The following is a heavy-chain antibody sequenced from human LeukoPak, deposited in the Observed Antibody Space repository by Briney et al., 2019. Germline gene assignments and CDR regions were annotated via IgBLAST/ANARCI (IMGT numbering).Heavy chain of an antibody. CDR3: AKDLGIWFFDC. J-gene: IGHJ4*02. V-gene: IGHV3-23*01. Sequence: GESLKISCKGSGYSFTSYWIGWVRQAPGKGLEWVSSLNPGGGSTYYAASVKGRFTISRDNSQNTLYLQMSSLRGEDTAVYYCAKDLGIWFFDCWGQGTLVTVSS. CDR2: LNPGGGST. CDR1: GYSFTSYW. D-gene: IGHD1-14*01.